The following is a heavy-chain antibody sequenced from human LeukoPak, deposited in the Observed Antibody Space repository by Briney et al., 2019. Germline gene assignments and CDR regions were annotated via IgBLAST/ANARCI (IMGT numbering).Heavy chain of an antibody. CDR2: IYPGDSDT. D-gene: IGHD2-8*01. V-gene: IGHV5-51*01. CDR3: ARPRFCTNGVCPYGIDY. CDR1: GSNFATYW. J-gene: IGHJ4*02. Sequence: GASLQISCEGSGSNFATYWIGWVRQLPGEGLEWMGIIYPGDSDTRYSPSFQGQVTISADKSISTAYLQWVSLKASDTAMYYCARPRFCTNGVCPYGIDYWGQGTLVSVSS.